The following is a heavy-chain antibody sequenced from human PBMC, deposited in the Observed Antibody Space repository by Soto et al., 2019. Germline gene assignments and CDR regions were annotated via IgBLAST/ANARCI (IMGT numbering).Heavy chain of an antibody. Sequence: PGGSLRHSCPSSGFPFRDYAMSWFRQAPGKGLEWVGFIRSKAYGGTVVYAASVKGRFTISRDDSKSIAYLQMNSLKTEDTAVYYCSTNYYDSRGYDNWFDPWGQGTLVTVSS. CDR1: GFPFRDYA. D-gene: IGHD3-22*01. CDR2: IRSKAYGGTV. J-gene: IGHJ5*02. V-gene: IGHV3-49*03. CDR3: STNYYDSRGYDNWFDP.